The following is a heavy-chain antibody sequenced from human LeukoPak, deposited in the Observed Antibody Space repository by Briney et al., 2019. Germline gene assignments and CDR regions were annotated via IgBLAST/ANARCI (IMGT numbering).Heavy chain of an antibody. CDR2: ISGSGGST. V-gene: IGHV3-23*01. Sequence: GGSLRLSCAAAGFTFSNYWMNWVRQAPGKGLEWVSAISGSGGSTYYADSVKGRFTISRDNSKNTLYLQMNSLRAEDTAVYYCANTYYYDSSGPARGQGTLVTVSS. CDR3: ANTYYYDSSGPA. CDR1: GFTFSNYW. J-gene: IGHJ4*02. D-gene: IGHD3-22*01.